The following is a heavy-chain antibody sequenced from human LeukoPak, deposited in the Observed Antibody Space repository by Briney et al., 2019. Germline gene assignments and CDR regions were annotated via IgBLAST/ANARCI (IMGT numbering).Heavy chain of an antibody. CDR1: GFTFTKAW. Sequence: PGGPLRLSCAASGFTFTKAWMSWVRQAPGKGLEWVGHINPSSDGGTTDYAAPVKGRFSISRDDSKNTLHLQMNRLKTEDTAVYYCTTGTWIQLWLADYWGQGTLVTVSS. CDR2: INPSSDGGTT. V-gene: IGHV3-15*01. J-gene: IGHJ4*02. CDR3: TTGTWIQLWLADY. D-gene: IGHD5-18*01.